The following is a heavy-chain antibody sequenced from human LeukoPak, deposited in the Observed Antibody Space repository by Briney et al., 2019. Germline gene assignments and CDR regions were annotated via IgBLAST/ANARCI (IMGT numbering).Heavy chain of an antibody. CDR3: ATTYGSGTYYQYYFDY. CDR2: AKNKADSYTT. D-gene: IGHD3-10*01. Sequence: GESLKISCAASGFTFSDYYIDWVRQAPGKGLEWVGRAKNKADSYTTEYAASVKGRFTISRDDSKNSLYLQMNSLKTEDTAVYYCATTYGSGTYYQYYFDYWGQGTLVTVSS. CDR1: GFTFSDYY. V-gene: IGHV3-72*01. J-gene: IGHJ4*02.